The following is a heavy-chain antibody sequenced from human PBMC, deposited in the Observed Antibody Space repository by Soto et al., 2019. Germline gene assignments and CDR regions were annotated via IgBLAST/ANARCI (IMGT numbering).Heavy chain of an antibody. CDR3: ARVSTIFGVGYYYGMDV. CDR1: GGSISSGGYS. V-gene: IGHV4-30-2*01. J-gene: IGHJ6*02. D-gene: IGHD3-3*01. Sequence: TLSLTCAFSGGSISSGGYSWSWIRQPRWKGLEWIGYIYHSGSTYYNPSLKGRVTMSVDRSKNQFSLKLSSVTAADTAVYYCARVSTIFGVGYYYGMDVWGQGTTVTVS. CDR2: IYHSGST.